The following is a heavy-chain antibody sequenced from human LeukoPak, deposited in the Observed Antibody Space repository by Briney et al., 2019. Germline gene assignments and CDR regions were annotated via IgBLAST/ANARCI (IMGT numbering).Heavy chain of an antibody. CDR1: GFTFGDYA. CDR2: IRSKAYGGTT. Sequence: GGSLRLSCTASGFTFGDYAMSWFRQAPGKGLEWVGFIRSKAYGGTTEYAASVKGRFTISRDDSKSIAYLQMNSLKTEDTAVYYCTCIAAAGTFSYWGQGTLVTVSS. D-gene: IGHD6-13*01. V-gene: IGHV3-49*03. CDR3: TCIAAAGTFSY. J-gene: IGHJ4*02.